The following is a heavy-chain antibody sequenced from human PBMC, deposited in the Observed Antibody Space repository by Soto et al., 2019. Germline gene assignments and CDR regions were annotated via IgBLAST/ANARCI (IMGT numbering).Heavy chain of an antibody. Sequence: SETLSLTCAVYGGSFSGYDWSWIRQPPGKGLEWIGKINHNGSTNYNPSLKSRVTISVDTSKNQFSMKLSSVTAADTAVYYCARGRGQGDYDYIWGSYRYRDYYYYYMDAWGKGTTVTVSS. J-gene: IGHJ6*03. V-gene: IGHV4-34*01. CDR1: GGSFSGYD. CDR2: INHNGST. D-gene: IGHD3-16*02. CDR3: ARGRGQGDYDYIWGSYRYRDYYYYYMDA.